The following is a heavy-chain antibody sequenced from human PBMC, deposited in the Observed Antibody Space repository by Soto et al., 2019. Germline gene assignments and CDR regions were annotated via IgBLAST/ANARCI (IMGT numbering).Heavy chain of an antibody. CDR1: GFSLSTSGMC. CDR2: IDWDDDK. Sequence: SGPTLVNPTQTLTLTCTFSGFSLSTSGMCVSWFRQPPGKALEWLARIDWDDDKFYSTSLKTRLTISKDTSKNQVVLTMTNMDPVDTATYYCARISGSSGLFDYWGQGTLVTVSS. J-gene: IGHJ4*02. CDR3: ARISGSSGLFDY. V-gene: IGHV2-70*17. D-gene: IGHD1-26*01.